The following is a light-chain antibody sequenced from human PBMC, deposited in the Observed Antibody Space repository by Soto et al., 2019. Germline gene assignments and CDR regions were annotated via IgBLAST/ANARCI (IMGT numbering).Light chain of an antibody. J-gene: IGKJ4*01. CDR2: TES. V-gene: IGKV1D-12*01. Sequence: DIQMTQSPSSVSASVGDTVTITCRASQGIGSWLAWYQQKPGKAPKLLIHTESTLESGVPSRFSGSGSGTDFTLTISSLEPEDFATYYCQQGDSFPLTFGGGTKVDIK. CDR3: QQGDSFPLT. CDR1: QGIGSW.